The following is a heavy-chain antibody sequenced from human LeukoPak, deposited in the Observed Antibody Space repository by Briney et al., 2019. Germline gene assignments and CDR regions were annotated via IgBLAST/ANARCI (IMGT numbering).Heavy chain of an antibody. Sequence: RGSLSPSCAVSGFTFSSYSMNWVRQAPGKGLEWVSSIISSRSYIYYADSVKGRFTSSRDNAKNSLYLQMNSLRAEDTAVYYCARDTQERNYYYMDVWGKGTTVTVSS. CDR3: ARDTQERNYYYMDV. D-gene: IGHD1-1*01. CDR2: IISSRSYI. J-gene: IGHJ6*03. V-gene: IGHV3-21*01. CDR1: GFTFSSYS.